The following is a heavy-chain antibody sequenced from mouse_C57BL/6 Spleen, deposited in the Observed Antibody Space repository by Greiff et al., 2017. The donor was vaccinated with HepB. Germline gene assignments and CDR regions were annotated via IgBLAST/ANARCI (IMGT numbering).Heavy chain of an antibody. J-gene: IGHJ1*03. V-gene: IGHV1-9*01. CDR3: AKLLYYYGSSYKSYWYFDV. CDR1: GYTFTGYW. D-gene: IGHD1-1*01. CDR2: ILPGSGST. Sequence: VQLQQSGAELMKPGASVKLSCKATGYTFTGYWIEWVKQRPGHGLEWIGEILPGSGSTNYNEKFKGKATFTADTSSNTAYMQLSSLTTEDSAIYYCAKLLYYYGSSYKSYWYFDVWGTGTTVTVSS.